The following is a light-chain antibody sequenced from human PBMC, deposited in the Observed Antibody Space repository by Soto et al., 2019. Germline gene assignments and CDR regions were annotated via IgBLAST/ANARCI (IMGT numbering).Light chain of an antibody. CDR1: QSISSW. Sequence: DIQMTQSPSTLPASVGDRVTITCRASQSISSWLAWYQQKPGKAPKLLIYKASSLQSGVPSRFSGSGSGTEFTLTIISLQPDDFATYYCQQYNSYLYTFGQGTKVDIK. J-gene: IGKJ2*01. CDR2: KAS. V-gene: IGKV1-5*03. CDR3: QQYNSYLYT.